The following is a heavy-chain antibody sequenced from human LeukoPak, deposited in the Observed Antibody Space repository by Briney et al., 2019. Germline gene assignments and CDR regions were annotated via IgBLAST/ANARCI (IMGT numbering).Heavy chain of an antibody. J-gene: IGHJ4*02. V-gene: IGHV3-48*04. CDR1: AFTFSSYS. Sequence: GGSLRLSCAASAFTFSSYSMNWVRQAPGKGLEWVSYISSSGSTIYYADSVKGRFTISRDNAKNSLYLQMNSLRAEDTAVYYCARENYGDCFDYWGQGTLVTVSS. CDR2: ISSSGSTI. D-gene: IGHD4-17*01. CDR3: ARENYGDCFDY.